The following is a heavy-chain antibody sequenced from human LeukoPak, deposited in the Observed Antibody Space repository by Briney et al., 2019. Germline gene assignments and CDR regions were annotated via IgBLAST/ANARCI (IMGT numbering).Heavy chain of an antibody. CDR2: IYYSGST. CDR1: GGSISSYY. CDR3: ARLNPYGGYWFDP. Sequence: PSETLSLTCTVSGGSISSYYWSWIRQPPGKGLEWIGYIYYSGSTNYNPSLKSRVTISVDTSKNQFSLKLSPVTAADTAVYYCARLNPYGGYWFDPWGQGTLVTVSS. V-gene: IGHV4-59*01. D-gene: IGHD4-23*01. J-gene: IGHJ5*02.